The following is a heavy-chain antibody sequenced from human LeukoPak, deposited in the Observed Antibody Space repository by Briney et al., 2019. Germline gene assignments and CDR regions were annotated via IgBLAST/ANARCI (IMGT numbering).Heavy chain of an antibody. CDR1: GGAISSDTYY. D-gene: IGHD3-16*01. CDR2: IYTSGST. Sequence: SETLSLTCTVSGGAISSDTYYWSWIRQPAGKGLEWIGRIYTSGSTNYNPSLKSRVTISLDTSKNQFPLKLRSVTAADTAVYYCARELGIWGQGTLVTVSS. J-gene: IGHJ4*02. CDR3: ARELGI. V-gene: IGHV4-61*02.